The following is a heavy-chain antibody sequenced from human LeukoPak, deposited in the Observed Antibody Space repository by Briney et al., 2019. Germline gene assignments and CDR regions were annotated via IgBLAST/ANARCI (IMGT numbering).Heavy chain of an antibody. Sequence: SETLSLTCAVYGGSFSGYYWSWIRQPPGKGLEWIGEINHSGSTNYNPSLKSRVTISVDTSKNQFSLKLSSVTAADTAVYYCARELLGHGWFDPWGQGTLVTVSS. V-gene: IGHV4-34*01. CDR2: INHSGST. D-gene: IGHD1-26*01. CDR3: ARELLGHGWFDP. J-gene: IGHJ5*02. CDR1: GGSFSGYY.